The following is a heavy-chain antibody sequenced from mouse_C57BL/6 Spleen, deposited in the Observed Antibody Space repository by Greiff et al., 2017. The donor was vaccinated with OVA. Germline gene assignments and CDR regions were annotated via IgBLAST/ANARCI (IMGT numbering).Heavy chain of an antibody. J-gene: IGHJ3*01. V-gene: IGHV5-17*01. D-gene: IGHD2-4*01. CDR1: GFTFSDYG. CDR2: ISSGSSTI. Sequence: EVHLVESGGGLVKPGGSLKLSCAASGFTFSDYGMHWVRQAPEKGLEWVAYISSGSSTIYYADTVKGRFTISRDNAKNTLFLQMTSLRSEDTAMYYCASNYDHEGFAYWGQGTLVTVSA. CDR3: ASNYDHEGFAY.